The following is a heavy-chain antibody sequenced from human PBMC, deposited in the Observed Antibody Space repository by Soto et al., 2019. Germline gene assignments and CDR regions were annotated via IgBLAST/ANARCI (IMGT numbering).Heavy chain of an antibody. Sequence: GASVKVSCKASGYTFTSYAMHWVRQAPGQRLEWMGWINAGNGNTKYSQKFQGRVTITRDTSASTAYMELSSLRSGDTAVYYCAREGPASTYSGSYLVLVYWGQGTLVTVSS. J-gene: IGHJ4*02. V-gene: IGHV1-3*01. D-gene: IGHD1-26*01. CDR3: AREGPASTYSGSYLVLVY. CDR1: GYTFTSYA. CDR2: INAGNGNT.